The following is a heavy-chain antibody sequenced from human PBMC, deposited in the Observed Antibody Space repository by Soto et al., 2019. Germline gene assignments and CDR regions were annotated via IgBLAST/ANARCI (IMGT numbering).Heavy chain of an antibody. J-gene: IGHJ6*02. D-gene: IGHD6-19*01. CDR1: GFTFSNYG. Sequence: QVQLVESGGGVVQPGRSLRLSCAASGFTFSNYGMHWVRQAPGKGLEWVAVLSYDGSNKYYADSVKGRFTISRDNSKNTLYVQMNSLRVEDTAVYYCAKDIKGRTGDGGWNRMGMDVWGQGTTVTVSS. V-gene: IGHV3-30*18. CDR2: LSYDGSNK. CDR3: AKDIKGRTGDGGWNRMGMDV.